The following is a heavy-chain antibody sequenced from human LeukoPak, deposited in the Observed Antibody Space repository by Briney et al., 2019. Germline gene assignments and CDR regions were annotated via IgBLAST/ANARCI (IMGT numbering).Heavy chain of an antibody. D-gene: IGHD2-15*01. CDR2: IIPIFGTA. Sequence: SVKVSCKASGGTFSSYAISWARQAPGQGLEWMGGIIPIFGTANYAQKFQGRVTITTDESTSTAYMELSSLRSEDTAVYYCASCSGPYYYYMDVWGKGTTVTVSS. CDR1: GGTFSSYA. J-gene: IGHJ6*03. V-gene: IGHV1-69*05. CDR3: ASCSGPYYYYMDV.